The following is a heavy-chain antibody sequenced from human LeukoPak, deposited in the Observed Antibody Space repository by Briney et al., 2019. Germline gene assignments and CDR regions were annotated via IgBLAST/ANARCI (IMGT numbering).Heavy chain of an antibody. V-gene: IGHV3-49*04. CDR1: GFTFGDYA. J-gene: IGHJ3*02. D-gene: IGHD3-9*01. CDR3: TRTAFYYDILTGYPAGAAFDI. Sequence: GGSLRLSCTASGFTFGDYAMSWVRQAPGKGLEWVGFIRSKAYGGTTEYAASVKGRFTISRDDSKSIAYLQMNSLKTEDTAVYYCTRTAFYYDILTGYPAGAAFDIWGQETMVTVSS. CDR2: IRSKAYGGTT.